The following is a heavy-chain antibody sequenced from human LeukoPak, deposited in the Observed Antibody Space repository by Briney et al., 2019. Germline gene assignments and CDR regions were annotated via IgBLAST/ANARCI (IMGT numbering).Heavy chain of an antibody. D-gene: IGHD6-6*01. V-gene: IGHV1-8*01. CDR3: ARDYSSSKSWDY. J-gene: IGHJ4*02. Sequence: ASVKVSCKASGYTFTSYDINWVRQATGQGLEWMGWMNPNSGNTGYAQKFQGRVTMTRNTSISTAYMELGSLRSEDTAVYYCARDYSSSKSWDYWGQGTLVTVSS. CDR1: GYTFTSYD. CDR2: MNPNSGNT.